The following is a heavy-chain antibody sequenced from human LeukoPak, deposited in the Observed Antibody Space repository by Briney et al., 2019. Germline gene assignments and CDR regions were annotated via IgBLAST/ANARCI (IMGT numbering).Heavy chain of an antibody. D-gene: IGHD6-19*01. CDR3: ARVTSSGFYFVYYFDY. CDR2: ISYDGSNK. Sequence: GGALRLSCAASGFTFSSYAMHWVRQAPGKGLEWVAVISYDGSNKYYADSVKGRFTISRDNSKNTLYLQMNSLRAEDTAVYCCARVTSSGFYFVYYFDYWGQGTLVTVSS. J-gene: IGHJ4*02. V-gene: IGHV3-30-3*01. CDR1: GFTFSSYA.